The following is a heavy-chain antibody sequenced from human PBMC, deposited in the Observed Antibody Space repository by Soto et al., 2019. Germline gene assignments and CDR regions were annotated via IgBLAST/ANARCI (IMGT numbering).Heavy chain of an antibody. J-gene: IGHJ5*02. CDR3: ARDNGQGVAVVVPAEFDP. CDR1: GFTFSSYG. V-gene: IGHV3-33*01. CDR2: IWYDGSNK. D-gene: IGHD2-2*01. Sequence: GGSLRLSCAASGFTFSSYGMHWVRQAPGKGLEWVAVIWYDGSNKYYADSVKGRFTISRDNSKNTLYLQMNSLRAEDTAVYYCARDNGQGVAVVVPAEFDPWGQGTLVTVSS.